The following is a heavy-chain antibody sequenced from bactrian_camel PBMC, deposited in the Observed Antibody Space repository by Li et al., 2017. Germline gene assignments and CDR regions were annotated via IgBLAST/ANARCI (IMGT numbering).Heavy chain of an antibody. CDR1: GFTSSRAY. J-gene: IGHJ6*01. CDR3: AATEVRFSSCFGY. V-gene: IGHV3-2*01. Sequence: QVQLVESGGGLVQPGDSLRLSCTVSGFTSSRAYMTWVRQAPGKGLEWVSSILKDGTTTYYPDSLKGRFTISHDKAKNTVYLQMNSLKPEDTAVYYCAATEVRFSSCFGYWGQGTQVTVS. CDR2: ILKDGTTT.